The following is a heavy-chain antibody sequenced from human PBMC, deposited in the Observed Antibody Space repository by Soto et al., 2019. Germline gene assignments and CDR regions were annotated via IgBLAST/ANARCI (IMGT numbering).Heavy chain of an antibody. D-gene: IGHD3-10*01. CDR3: AKRLSGSTMVRGVIPPYYYYGMDV. Sequence: GGSLRLSCAASGFTFSSYAMSWVRQAPGKGLEWVSAISGSGGSTYYADSVKGRFTISRDNSKNTLYLQMNSLRAEDTAVYYCAKRLSGSTMVRGVIPPYYYYGMDVWGQGTTVTVSS. CDR1: GFTFSSYA. V-gene: IGHV3-23*01. J-gene: IGHJ6*02. CDR2: ISGSGGST.